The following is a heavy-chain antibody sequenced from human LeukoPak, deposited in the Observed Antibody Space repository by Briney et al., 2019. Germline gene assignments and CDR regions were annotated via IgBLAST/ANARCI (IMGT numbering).Heavy chain of an antibody. V-gene: IGHV3-30*03. CDR2: ISHDGSQR. D-gene: IGHD3-9*01. CDR1: GLTFSRFG. CDR3: APDLRGSDWSLDY. Sequence: SGGSLRLSCAASGLTFSRFGMHWVRQAPGKGLDWVALISHDGSQRYYTDSVKGRFTMSRDNSKNTLYLQMNSLRAEDTAVYYCAPDLRGSDWSLDYWGQGTLVTVSS. J-gene: IGHJ4*02.